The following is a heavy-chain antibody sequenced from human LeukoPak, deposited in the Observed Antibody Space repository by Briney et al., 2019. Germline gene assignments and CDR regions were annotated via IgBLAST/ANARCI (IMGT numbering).Heavy chain of an antibody. CDR3: ARKRGIDIPDAFDI. J-gene: IGHJ3*02. Sequence: SETLSLTCAVYGGSFSGYYWSWIRQPPGKGLEWIGEINHSGSTNYNPSLKSRVTISVDTSKNQFSLKLSSVTAADTAVYYCARKRGIDIPDAFDIWGQGTMVTVSS. D-gene: IGHD2-15*01. CDR2: INHSGST. V-gene: IGHV4-34*01. CDR1: GGSFSGYY.